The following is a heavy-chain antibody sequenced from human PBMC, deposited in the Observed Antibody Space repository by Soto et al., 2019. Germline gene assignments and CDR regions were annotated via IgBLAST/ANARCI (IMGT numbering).Heavy chain of an antibody. CDR3: ANERFQARGVFDV. Sequence: PSETLSLTCTVSGGSLSSYNWNWIRQPPGKGLEWIGYIHYSGTTGYNDSLKSRVTISADTSKNQFSLRLSSVTAADTAIYYCANERFQARGVFDVWGRGTMVTVSS. V-gene: IGHV4-59*01. CDR1: GGSLSSYN. CDR2: IHYSGTT. D-gene: IGHD2-8*02. J-gene: IGHJ3*01.